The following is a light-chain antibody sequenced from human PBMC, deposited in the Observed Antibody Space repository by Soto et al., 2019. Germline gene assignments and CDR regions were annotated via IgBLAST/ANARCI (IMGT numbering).Light chain of an antibody. CDR1: QSLLHITGETF. Sequence: DAVTTQTPLSLSVAPGQPASISCRSSQSLLHITGETFLFWYLQKPGQSPQLLIYEVSTRVSGVPDRFSGSGSGTDFTLEISRVETDDVGIYYCMQSTQLPPTFGQGTRLEIK. CDR3: MQSTQLPPT. J-gene: IGKJ5*01. CDR2: EVS. V-gene: IGKV2D-29*02.